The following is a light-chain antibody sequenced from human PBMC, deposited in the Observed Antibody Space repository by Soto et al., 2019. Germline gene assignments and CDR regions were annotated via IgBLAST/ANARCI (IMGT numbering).Light chain of an antibody. J-gene: IGLJ2*01. CDR3: SACDDSLNGPV. CDR1: GSNIGSNP. CDR2: ASD. Sequence: QSVLTQPPSASGTPGQRVSISCSGGGSNIGSNPVNWYQQLPGTAPKLLIYASDQRPSGVPDRFSGSKSGTSASLAISGLQSEDETDYYCSACDDSLNGPVFGGGTKVTVL. V-gene: IGLV1-44*01.